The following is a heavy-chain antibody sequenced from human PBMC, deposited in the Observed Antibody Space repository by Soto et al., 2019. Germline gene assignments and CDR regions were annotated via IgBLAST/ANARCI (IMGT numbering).Heavy chain of an antibody. CDR3: AREDRVESGYDYNCFDP. J-gene: IGHJ5*02. D-gene: IGHD5-12*01. CDR2: IWYDGSNK. V-gene: IGHV3-33*01. CDR1: GFTFSSYG. Sequence: QVQLVESGGGVVQPGRSLRLSCAASGFTFSSYGMHWVRQAPGKGLEWVAVIWYDGSNKYYADSVKGRFTISRDNSKNTRYLQMNSLRAEDTAVYYCAREDRVESGYDYNCFDPWGQGTLVTVSS.